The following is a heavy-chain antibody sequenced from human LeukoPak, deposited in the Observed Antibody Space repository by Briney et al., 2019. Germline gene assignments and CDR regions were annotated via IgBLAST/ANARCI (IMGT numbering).Heavy chain of an antibody. CDR1: GFTVSGDY. V-gene: IGHV3-66*01. CDR3: ARALPASAHTSFDY. D-gene: IGHD2-2*01. CDR2: VYSDDTT. J-gene: IGHJ4*02. Sequence: GGSLRLSCAASGFTVSGDYMSWVRQAPGKGLEWVSIVYSDDTTYYADSVKGRFIISKDTSKNTVYLQMNSLRAEDTAVYYCARALPASAHTSFDYWGQGTLVTVSS.